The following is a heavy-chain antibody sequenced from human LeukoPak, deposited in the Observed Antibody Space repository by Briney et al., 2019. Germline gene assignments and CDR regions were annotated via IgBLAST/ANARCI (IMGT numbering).Heavy chain of an antibody. CDR3: ASGIQLWLRY. J-gene: IGHJ4*02. Sequence: GSLRLSCAASGFTFSSYAMSWIRQPPGKGLEWIGSIYYSGSTYYNPSLKSRVTISVDTSKNQFSLKLSSVTAADTAVYYCASGIQLWLRYWGQGTLVTVSS. CDR1: GFTFSSYA. V-gene: IGHV4-39*01. D-gene: IGHD5-18*01. CDR2: IYYSGST.